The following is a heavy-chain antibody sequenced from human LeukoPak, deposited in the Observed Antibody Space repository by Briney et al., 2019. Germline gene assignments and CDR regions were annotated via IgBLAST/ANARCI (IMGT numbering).Heavy chain of an antibody. Sequence: GGSLRLSCAVSGFTFSSYSMDCVRQAPGKVLEWVSYISSSSSTIYHADSVKGRFTISRDNAKNSLYLQMNSLRAEDTAVYYCARYTTTGNAFDIWGQGTMVTVSS. CDR1: GFTFSSYS. CDR2: ISSSSSTI. V-gene: IGHV3-48*01. D-gene: IGHD1-14*01. J-gene: IGHJ3*02. CDR3: ARYTTTGNAFDI.